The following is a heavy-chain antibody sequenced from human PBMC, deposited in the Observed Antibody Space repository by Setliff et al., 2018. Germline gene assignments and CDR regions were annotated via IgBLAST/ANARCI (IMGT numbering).Heavy chain of an antibody. Sequence: SVQVSCKASGGTFSTYAISWVRQAPGQGLEWMGGIISMFGTTNYAQKFQGRVTITTDKSTSTAYMELSSLRSEDTAIYYCARGDFYYYFYMDVWGKGTTVTVSS. CDR3: ARGDFYYYFYMDV. CDR1: GGTFSTYA. J-gene: IGHJ6*03. CDR2: IISMFGTT. V-gene: IGHV1-69*05.